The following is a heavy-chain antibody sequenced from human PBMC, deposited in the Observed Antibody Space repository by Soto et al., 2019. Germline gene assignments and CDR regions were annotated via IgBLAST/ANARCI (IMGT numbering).Heavy chain of an antibody. D-gene: IGHD1-7*01. CDR2: IYYSGST. J-gene: IGHJ3*02. Sequence: QVQLQESGPGLVKPSQTLSLTCTVSGSSISSGGYYWSWIRQHPGKGLEWIGYIYYSGSTYYNPSLKSRVTISVDTSKNQFSLKLSSVTAADTAVYYCARDRRITGTTGDDAFDIWGQGTMVTVSS. V-gene: IGHV4-31*03. CDR3: ARDRRITGTTGDDAFDI. CDR1: GSSISSGGYY.